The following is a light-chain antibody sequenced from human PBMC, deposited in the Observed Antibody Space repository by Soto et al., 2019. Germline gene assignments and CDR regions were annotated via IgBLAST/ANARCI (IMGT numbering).Light chain of an antibody. CDR3: QSYDSSLRVV. CDR2: GNS. CDR1: SANIGAGYD. V-gene: IGLV1-40*01. J-gene: IGLJ2*01. Sequence: QSVLTQPPSVSGAPGQRVTISCTGSSANIGAGYDVHWYQQLPGTAPNLLIYGNSNRPSGVPDLFSGSKSVTSASLAITWLQAEDEADYYCQSYDSSLRVVFGGGTKLTVL.